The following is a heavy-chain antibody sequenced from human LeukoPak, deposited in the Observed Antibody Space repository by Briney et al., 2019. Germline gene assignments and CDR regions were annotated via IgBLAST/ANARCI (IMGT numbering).Heavy chain of an antibody. J-gene: IGHJ4*02. CDR2: IWYDGSNK. V-gene: IGHV3-30*02. Sequence: GGSLRLSCAASGFTFSSYGMNWVRQAPGKGLEWVASIWYDGSNKYYADSVKGRFTISRDSYKNTLYLQMKSLRAEDTAVYYCAKDTLANCGGDCYSEGVSDWGQGTLVTVSS. D-gene: IGHD2-21*02. CDR3: AKDTLANCGGDCYSEGVSD. CDR1: GFTFSSYG.